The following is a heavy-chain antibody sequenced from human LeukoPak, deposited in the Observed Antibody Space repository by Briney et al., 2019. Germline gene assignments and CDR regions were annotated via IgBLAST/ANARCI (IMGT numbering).Heavy chain of an antibody. D-gene: IGHD3-10*01. Sequence: GGSLRLSCAASGFSFTNFAMTWVRQGPGKGLEWVSGISGSAGSTYYADSVKGRFSISRDNSKNTLNLQMNSLRAEDTAVYYCAKSYYYGSGRYYLSVFDIWGQGTMVIVSS. CDR3: AKSYYYGSGRYYLSVFDI. CDR1: GFSFTNFA. V-gene: IGHV3-23*01. J-gene: IGHJ3*02. CDR2: ISGSAGST.